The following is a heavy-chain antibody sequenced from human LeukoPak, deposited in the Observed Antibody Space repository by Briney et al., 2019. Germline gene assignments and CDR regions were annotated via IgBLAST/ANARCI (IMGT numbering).Heavy chain of an antibody. D-gene: IGHD6-13*01. CDR1: GGSISSYY. CDR2: IYYSGST. CDR3: ARDGGSSWSKYYYYGMDV. V-gene: IGHV4-59*01. Sequence: SETLSLTFTVSGGSISSYYWSWIRQSPGKGLEWIGYIYYSGSTNYNPSLKSRVTISVDTSKNQFSLKLSSVTAADTAVYYCARDGGSSWSKYYYYGMDVWGQGTTVTVSS. J-gene: IGHJ6*02.